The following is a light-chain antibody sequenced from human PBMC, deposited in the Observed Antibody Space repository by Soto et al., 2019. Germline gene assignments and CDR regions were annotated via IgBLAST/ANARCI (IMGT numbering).Light chain of an antibody. V-gene: IGKV1-39*01. CDR3: RQSYSTALT. J-gene: IGKJ3*01. CDR2: AAS. CDR1: QNISSY. Sequence: DIQMTQSPSSLSASVGDRVTITCRTSQNISSYLNWYQQKPGKAPKLLIYAASSLQSGVPSRFSGSGSGTDFTLPISNRQPEDVATYFCRQSYSTALTFGPGTKVDI.